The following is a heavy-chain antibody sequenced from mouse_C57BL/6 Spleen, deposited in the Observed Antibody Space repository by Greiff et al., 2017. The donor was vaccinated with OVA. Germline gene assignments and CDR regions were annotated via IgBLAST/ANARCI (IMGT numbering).Heavy chain of an antibody. Sequence: EVKLVESGGGLVKPGGSLKLSCAASGFTFSDYGMHWVRQAPEKGLEWVAYISSGSSTIYYADTVKGRFTISRDKAKNTLFLHMTSLRSEETAMYYCARRDYYSNSWFAYWGQGTLVTVSA. CDR3: ARRDYYSNSWFAY. D-gene: IGHD2-5*01. CDR1: GFTFSDYG. J-gene: IGHJ3*01. CDR2: ISSGSSTI. V-gene: IGHV5-17*01.